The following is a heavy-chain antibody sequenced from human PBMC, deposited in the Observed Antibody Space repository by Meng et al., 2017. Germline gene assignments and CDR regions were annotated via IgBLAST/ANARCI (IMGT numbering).Heavy chain of an antibody. Sequence: LRLSCTVSGGSISSGSYYWSWIRQPAGKGREWIGRIYTSGSTNYNPSLKSRVTISVDTSKNQFSLKLSSVTAADTAVYYCARDLGSDSSAVDWGQGTLVTVSS. D-gene: IGHD3-22*01. CDR1: GGSISSGSYY. V-gene: IGHV4-61*02. CDR2: IYTSGST. CDR3: ARDLGSDSSAVD. J-gene: IGHJ4*02.